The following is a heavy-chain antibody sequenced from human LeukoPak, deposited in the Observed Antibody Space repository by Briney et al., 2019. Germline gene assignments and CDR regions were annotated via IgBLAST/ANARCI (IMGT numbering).Heavy chain of an antibody. CDR2: ISSSSSYI. CDR1: GFTFSDYY. V-gene: IGHV3-11*06. J-gene: IGHJ4*02. CDR3: ASFPERRSLDY. D-gene: IGHD6-25*01. Sequence: PGGSLRLSCAASGFTFSDYYMSWVRQAPGKGLEWVSSISSSSSYIYYADSVKGRFTISRDNAKNSLYLQMNSLRAEDTAVYYCASFPERRSLDYWGQGTLVTVSS.